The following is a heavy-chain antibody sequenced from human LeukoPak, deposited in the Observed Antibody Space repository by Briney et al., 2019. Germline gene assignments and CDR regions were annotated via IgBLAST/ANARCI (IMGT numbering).Heavy chain of an antibody. Sequence: VKPSETLSLTCTVSGGSISSYYWSWIRQPPGKGLEWIGYIYFSGSTNYNPSLKSRVTISVDTSKNQLSLKLSSVTAADTAVYYCARGLAYYYDSSGYGAFDIWGQGTMVTVSS. CDR2: IYFSGST. CDR3: ARGLAYYYDSSGYGAFDI. D-gene: IGHD3-22*01. CDR1: GGSISSYY. V-gene: IGHV4-59*01. J-gene: IGHJ3*02.